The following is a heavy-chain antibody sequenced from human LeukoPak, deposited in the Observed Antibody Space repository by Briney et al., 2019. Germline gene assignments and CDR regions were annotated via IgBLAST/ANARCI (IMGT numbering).Heavy chain of an antibody. CDR2: FAPEDAET. CDR1: GYSLSELS. D-gene: IGHD2-21*02. J-gene: IGHJ4*02. Sequence: GASVKVSCKVSGYSLSELSMHWVRQAPGKGLEWMGGFAPEDAETVYAKRFQGRLTMTEDTSTDTAYMELSSLRFEDTAVYYCATETGLLLTDWGQGTLVTVSS. V-gene: IGHV1-24*01. CDR3: ATETGLLLTD.